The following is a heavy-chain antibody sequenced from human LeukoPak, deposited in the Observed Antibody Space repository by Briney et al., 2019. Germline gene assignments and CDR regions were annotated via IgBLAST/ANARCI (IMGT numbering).Heavy chain of an antibody. CDR2: ISWNSGSI. CDR1: GFTFDDYA. CDR3: AKDKGSSGWYFDY. J-gene: IGHJ4*02. Sequence: GGSLRLSCAASGFTFDDYAMHWVRQAPGKGLEWVSGISWNSGSIGCADSVKGRFTTSRDNAKNSLYLQMNSLRAEDTALYYCAKDKGSSGWYFDYWGQGTLVTVSS. D-gene: IGHD6-19*01. V-gene: IGHV3-9*01.